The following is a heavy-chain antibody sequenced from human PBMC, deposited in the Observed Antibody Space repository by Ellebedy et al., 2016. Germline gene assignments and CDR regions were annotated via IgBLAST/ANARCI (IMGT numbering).Heavy chain of an antibody. V-gene: IGHV3-13*01. D-gene: IGHD4-17*01. CDR2: IGTIGDT. CDR1: GFTFSSYD. CDR3: AGAANGDWYFDY. J-gene: IGHJ4*02. Sequence: GGSLRLXXTTSGFTFSSYDMHWVRQVTGKGLEWVSAIGTIGDTYYPDSVKGRFTISRENAKNSLFLQMNSLRAEDTAVYYCAGAANGDWYFDYWGQGTLVTVSS.